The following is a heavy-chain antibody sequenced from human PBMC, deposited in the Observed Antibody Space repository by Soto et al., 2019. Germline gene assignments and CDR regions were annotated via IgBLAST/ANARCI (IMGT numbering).Heavy chain of an antibody. J-gene: IGHJ1*01. CDR2: IYWDDDK. CDR3: AHTVGLVVVTSEDEYFQH. D-gene: IGHD2-15*01. CDR1: GFSLSTSGVG. Sequence: KESGPTLVKPTQTLTLTCPFSGFSLSTSGVGVGWIRQPPGKALEWLAVIYWDDDKGYSPSLKNRLTITKDTSKNQVVLTMTNMEPVDTATYYCAHTVGLVVVTSEDEYFQHWGQGTQVTVSS. V-gene: IGHV2-5*02.